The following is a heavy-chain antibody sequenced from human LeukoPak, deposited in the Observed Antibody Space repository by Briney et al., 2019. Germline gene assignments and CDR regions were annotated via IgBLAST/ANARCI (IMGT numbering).Heavy chain of an antibody. CDR2: IYYSGST. J-gene: IGHJ4*02. CDR3: ASSLADMDPNVFDY. Sequence: PSETLSLTCTVSGGSVSSGSYYWSWIRQPPGKGLEWIGYIYYSGSTNYNPSLKSRVTISVDTSKNQFSLKLSSVTAADTAVYYCASSLADMDPNVFDYWGQGTLVTVSS. CDR1: GGSVSSGSYY. V-gene: IGHV4-61*01. D-gene: IGHD3-9*01.